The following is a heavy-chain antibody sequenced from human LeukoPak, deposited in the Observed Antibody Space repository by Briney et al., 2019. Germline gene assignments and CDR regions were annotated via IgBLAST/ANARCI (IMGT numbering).Heavy chain of an antibody. Sequence: PSETLSLTCTVSGGSISSYYWSWIRQPPGKGLEWIGYIYYSGSTNYNPSLKSRVTISVDTSKNQFSLKLSSVTAADTAVYYCAREGDSSGYYFSYWGQGILVTVSS. CDR1: GGSISSYY. CDR2: IYYSGST. D-gene: IGHD3-22*01. V-gene: IGHV4-59*01. J-gene: IGHJ4*02. CDR3: AREGDSSGYYFSY.